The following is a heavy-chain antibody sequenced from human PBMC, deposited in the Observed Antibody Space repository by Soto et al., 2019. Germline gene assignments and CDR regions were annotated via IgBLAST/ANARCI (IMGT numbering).Heavy chain of an antibody. CDR1: GFAVRHNY. V-gene: IGHV3-53*04. CDR2: IYSGGDT. Sequence: EVQLVESGGGLVQPGGSLRLSCTASGFAVRHNYMTWVRQAPGKGLEWVSLIYSGGDTAYADSVKGRFTISRHTSQNTLYLQMNSLRAEDTAFYYCARKTDSIPSGGDVWGEGTVVTVSS. J-gene: IGHJ6*04. D-gene: IGHD3-16*01. CDR3: ARKTDSIPSGGDV.